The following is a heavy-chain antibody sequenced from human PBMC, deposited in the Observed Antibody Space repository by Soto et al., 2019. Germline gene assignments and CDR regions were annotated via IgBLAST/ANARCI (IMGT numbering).Heavy chain of an antibody. CDR3: ARHGYSNLFDY. V-gene: IGHV4-59*08. CDR2: IYYSGST. Sequence: SETLSLTCTVSGGSISSYYWSWIRQPPGKGLEWIGYIYYSGSTNYNPSLKSRVTISVDTSKNQFSLKLSSVTAADTAVYYCARHGYSNLFDYWGQGTLVTVSS. CDR1: GGSISSYY. D-gene: IGHD4-4*01. J-gene: IGHJ4*02.